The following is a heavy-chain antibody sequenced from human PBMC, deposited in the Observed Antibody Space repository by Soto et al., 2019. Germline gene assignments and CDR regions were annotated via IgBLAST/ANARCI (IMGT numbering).Heavy chain of an antibody. Sequence: GESLKISCKASGYNFTNYWIGWVRQMPGKGLELMGIMYPGDSDTRYSPSFQGQVTISAAKSITTASVKWSSLMASDSAIYYCARLVVYGPPVTHLVHYAYWGQGTLVTVSS. CDR2: MYPGDSDT. CDR3: ARLVVYGPPVTHLVHYAY. CDR1: GYNFTNYW. V-gene: IGHV5-51*01. J-gene: IGHJ4*02. D-gene: IGHD4-17*01.